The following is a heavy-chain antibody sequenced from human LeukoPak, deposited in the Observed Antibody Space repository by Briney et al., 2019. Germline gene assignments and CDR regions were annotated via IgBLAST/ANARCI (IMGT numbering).Heavy chain of an antibody. J-gene: IGHJ4*02. Sequence: GESLKISCKGSGYSFTSYWIGWVRQLPGKGLEWMGIIYPGDSDTRYSPSLQGQVTISADKSISTAYLQWSSLRAEDTAVYYCARDLMGIAYRGAFYYWGQGTLVTVSS. CDR1: GYSFTSYW. CDR2: IYPGDSDT. V-gene: IGHV5-51*01. D-gene: IGHD6-13*01. CDR3: ARDLMGIAYRGAFYY.